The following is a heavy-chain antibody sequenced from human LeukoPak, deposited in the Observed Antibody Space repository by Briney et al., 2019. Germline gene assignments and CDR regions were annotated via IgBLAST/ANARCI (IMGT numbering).Heavy chain of an antibody. Sequence: GGSLRLSCAASGFTFSSYSMNWVRQAPGKGLEWVSSISSGSSYIYYADSVKGRFTISRDNAKNSLYLQMNSLRAEDTAVYYCATSGDSSSWYEGDYWGQGTLVTVSS. CDR2: ISSGSSYI. J-gene: IGHJ4*02. CDR3: ATSGDSSSWYEGDY. V-gene: IGHV3-21*01. CDR1: GFTFSSYS. D-gene: IGHD6-13*01.